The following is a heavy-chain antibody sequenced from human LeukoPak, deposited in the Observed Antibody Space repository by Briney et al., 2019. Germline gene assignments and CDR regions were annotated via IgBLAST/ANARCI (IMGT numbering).Heavy chain of an antibody. CDR2: INPSGGST. J-gene: IGHJ4*02. V-gene: IGHV1-46*01. Sequence: ASVKVSRKASGYTFTSYYMHWGRQAPGQGLGWMGIINPSGGSTSYAQKFQGRVTMTRDTSTSTVSMELSRLRSEDTAVYYCARDRGSEAAAGDDWFDYWGQGTLVTVSS. CDR3: ARDRGSEAAAGDDWFDY. CDR1: GYTFTSYY. D-gene: IGHD6-13*01.